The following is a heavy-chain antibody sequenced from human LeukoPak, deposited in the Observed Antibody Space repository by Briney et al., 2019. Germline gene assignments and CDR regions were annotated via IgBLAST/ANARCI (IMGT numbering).Heavy chain of an antibody. CDR1: GYTLTELS. CDR3: ATEVRGYSYGYKMYDY. D-gene: IGHD5-18*01. CDR2: FDPEDGET. Sequence: ASVKVSCKVSGYTLTELSMHWVRQAPGKGLEWMGGFDPEDGETIYAQKFQGRVTMTEDTSTDTAYMELSSLRSEDTAVYYCATEVRGYSYGYKMYDYWGQGTLVTVSS. V-gene: IGHV1-24*01. J-gene: IGHJ4*02.